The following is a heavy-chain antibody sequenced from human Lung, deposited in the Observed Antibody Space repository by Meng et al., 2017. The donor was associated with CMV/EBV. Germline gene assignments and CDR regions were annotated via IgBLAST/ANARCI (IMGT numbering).Heavy chain of an antibody. D-gene: IGHD3-16*02. J-gene: IGHJ4*02. Sequence: QVQLQESGPGLVKPSETLSLPCAVSGGSISTYYWSWIRQPPGKGLEWIGNNYYSGSTNYNPSLASRVTISVDSSKNQFSLKLSSVTAADTAVYYCARHQNGGTYPLDYWGQGTLVTASS. V-gene: IGHV4-59*08. CDR2: NYYSGST. CDR1: GGSISTYY. CDR3: ARHQNGGTYPLDY.